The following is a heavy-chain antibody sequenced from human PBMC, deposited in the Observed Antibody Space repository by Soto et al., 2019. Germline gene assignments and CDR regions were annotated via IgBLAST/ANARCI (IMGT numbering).Heavy chain of an antibody. J-gene: IGHJ6*03. CDR2: IYYSGST. V-gene: IGHV4-59*01. Sequence: SETLSLTCTVSGGSTSSYYWSWIRQPPGKGLEWIGYIYYSGSTNYNPSLKSRVTISVDTSKNQFSLKLSSVTAADTAVYYCARSYRRYCSGGSCYSYYYYYMDVWGKGTTVTVSS. CDR1: GGSTSSYY. CDR3: ARSYRRYCSGGSCYSYYYYYMDV. D-gene: IGHD2-15*01.